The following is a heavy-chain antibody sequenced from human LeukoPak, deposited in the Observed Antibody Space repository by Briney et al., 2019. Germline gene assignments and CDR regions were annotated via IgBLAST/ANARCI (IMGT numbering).Heavy chain of an antibody. Sequence: SETLSLTCAIYGGSFSGYYWSWIRQPPGKGLEWIGEINHSGSTNYNPSLKSRVTISVDTSKNQFSLKLSSVTAADTAVYYCARGLAAAGWGDWGQGTLVTVSS. CDR3: ARGLAAAGWGD. CDR1: GGSFSGYY. J-gene: IGHJ4*02. CDR2: INHSGST. V-gene: IGHV4-34*01. D-gene: IGHD6-13*01.